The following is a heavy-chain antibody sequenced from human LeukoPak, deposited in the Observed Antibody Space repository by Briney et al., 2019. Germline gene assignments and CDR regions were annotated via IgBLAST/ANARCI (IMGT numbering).Heavy chain of an antibody. CDR3: ARDFTFKFVKEDYFDY. CDR1: GFTFSSYA. D-gene: IGHD3-16*01. CDR2: ISYDGSNK. Sequence: GRSLRLSCAASGFTFSSYAMHWVRQAPGKGLEWVAVISYDGSNKYYADSVKGRFTISRDNSKNTLYLQMNSLIAEDTALYYCARDFTFKFVKEDYFDYWGQGTLVTVSS. J-gene: IGHJ4*02. V-gene: IGHV3-30*04.